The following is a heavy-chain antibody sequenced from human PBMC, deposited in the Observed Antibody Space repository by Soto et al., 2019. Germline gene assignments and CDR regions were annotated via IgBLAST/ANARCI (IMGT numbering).Heavy chain of an antibody. J-gene: IGHJ4*02. CDR3: ARGGYYTFWNGSIGTY. V-gene: IGHV3-30-3*01. CDR2: ISNDGRNN. D-gene: IGHD3-3*01. CDR1: QFTFSSFT. Sequence: QQHLVESGGGVVQPGKSLRVSCAASQFTFSSFTMHWVRQAPGKGLEWVAVISNDGRNNFYADSVKGRFTISRDNSKNTLFLQMNSLTPEDTAVYYCARGGYYTFWNGSIGTYWGQGTLVTVSS.